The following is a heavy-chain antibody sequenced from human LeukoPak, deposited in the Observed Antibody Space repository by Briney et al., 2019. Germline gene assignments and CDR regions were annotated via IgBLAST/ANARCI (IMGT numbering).Heavy chain of an antibody. J-gene: IGHJ5*02. CDR3: ARARWWDHHDYSSWFDP. CDR1: GYSISSGYY. D-gene: IGHD4-11*01. Sequence: ETLSLTCTVSGYSISSGYYWGWIRQPPGKGLEWIGSIYHSGSTYYNPSLKSRVTISVDTSKNQFSLKLSSVTAADTAVYYCARARWWDHHDYSSWFDPWGQGTLVTVSS. CDR2: IYHSGST. V-gene: IGHV4-38-2*02.